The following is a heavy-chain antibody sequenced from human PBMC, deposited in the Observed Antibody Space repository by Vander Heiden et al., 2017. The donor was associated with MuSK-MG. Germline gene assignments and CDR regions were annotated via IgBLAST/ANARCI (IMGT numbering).Heavy chain of an antibody. Sequence: EVQLVESGGGLIQPGGSLRLSCAASGFTVSSNYMSWVRQAPGKGLEWVSVIYSGGSTYYADSVKGRFTISRDNSKNTLYLQMNSLRAEDTAVYYCARGPYYYYYGMDVWGQGTTVTVSS. CDR3: ARGPYYYYYGMDV. CDR1: GFTVSSNY. V-gene: IGHV3-53*01. CDR2: IYSGGST. J-gene: IGHJ6*02.